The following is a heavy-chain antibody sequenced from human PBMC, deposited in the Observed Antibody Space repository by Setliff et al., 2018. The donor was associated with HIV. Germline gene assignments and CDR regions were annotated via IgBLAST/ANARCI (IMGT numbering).Heavy chain of an antibody. CDR3: VREAHDSNNMGAFDI. CDR1: GFTFSSYE. Sequence: PGGSLRLSCAAYGFTFSSYEMHWVRQVTGKGLEWVSAIGTAGDTYYPGSVKGRFIISRENAKNSMYLQMNSLRAGDTAVYYCVREAHDSNNMGAFDIWGQGTMVTVSS. D-gene: IGHD3-22*01. V-gene: IGHV3-13*01. J-gene: IGHJ3*02. CDR2: IGTAGDT.